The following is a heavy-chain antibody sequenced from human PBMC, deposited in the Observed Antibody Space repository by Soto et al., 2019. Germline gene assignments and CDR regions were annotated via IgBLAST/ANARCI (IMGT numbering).Heavy chain of an antibody. Sequence: ASVKVSCKASGDTFSSYAISWVRQAPGQGLEWMGGIIPIFGTANYAQKFQGRVTITADESTSTAYMELSSLRSEDTAVYYCARDGSGYRSSASPMDVWGQGTTVTVSS. CDR2: IIPIFGTA. CDR1: GDTFSSYA. D-gene: IGHD3-22*01. CDR3: ARDGSGYRSSASPMDV. J-gene: IGHJ6*02. V-gene: IGHV1-69*13.